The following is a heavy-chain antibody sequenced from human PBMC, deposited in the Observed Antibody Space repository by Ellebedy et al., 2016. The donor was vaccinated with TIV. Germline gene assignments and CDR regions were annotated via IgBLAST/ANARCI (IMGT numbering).Heavy chain of an antibody. Sequence: PGGSLRLSCAASGFTFSSYGMHWVRQAPGKGLEWVAVIWYDGSNKYYADSVKGRFTISRDNSKNTLYLQMNSLRAEDTAVYYCARASTQSPMATMGGYWGQGTLVTVSS. D-gene: IGHD5-24*01. CDR3: ARASTQSPMATMGGY. CDR2: IWYDGSNK. CDR1: GFTFSSYG. V-gene: IGHV3-33*01. J-gene: IGHJ4*02.